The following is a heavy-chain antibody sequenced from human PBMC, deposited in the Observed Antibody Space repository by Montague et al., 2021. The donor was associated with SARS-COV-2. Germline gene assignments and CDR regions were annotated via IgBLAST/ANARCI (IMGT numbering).Heavy chain of an antibody. D-gene: IGHD3-9*01. Sequence: PALVKPTQTLTLTCTLSGFSLRTSGVGVGWIRQPPGKALEWLALIYWDDDKRYSPSLKSRLTITKDTSKNQVVLTMTNMDPVDTATYYCAHKTGLRYFDWLLQTNPSGGYFELWGRGTLVTVSA. CDR3: AHKTGLRYFDWLLQTNPSGGYFEL. CDR1: GFSLRTSGVG. J-gene: IGHJ2*01. CDR2: IYWDDDK. V-gene: IGHV2-5*02.